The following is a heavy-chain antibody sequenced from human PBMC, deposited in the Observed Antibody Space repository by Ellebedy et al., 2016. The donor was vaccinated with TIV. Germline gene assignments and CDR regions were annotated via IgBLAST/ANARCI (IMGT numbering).Heavy chain of an antibody. V-gene: IGHV3-30*18. CDR1: GFAFSRHG. CDR3: VKGAWLDF. J-gene: IGHJ4*02. Sequence: GGSLRLXXAASGFAFSRHGMHWLRQAPGKDLEWVAVISYDGRQIYYADSVKGQFTISRDDSKNTLYLQMNSLRAEDTARYYCVKGAWLDFWGQGALVTVSS. CDR2: ISYDGRQI.